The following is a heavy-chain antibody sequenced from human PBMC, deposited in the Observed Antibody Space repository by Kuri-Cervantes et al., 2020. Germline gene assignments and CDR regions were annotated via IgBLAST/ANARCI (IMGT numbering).Heavy chain of an antibody. J-gene: IGHJ6*01. Sequence: SQTLSLTCAVSGGSISSGGYSWSWIRQPPGKGLEWIGYIYHSGSTYYNPSLKSRVTISVDTSKSQFSLKLSPVTAADTAVYYCARDSSSYYYYGMDVWGLGTTVTVSS. CDR2: IYHSGST. CDR3: ARDSSSYYYYGMDV. D-gene: IGHD6-6*01. V-gene: IGHV4-30-2*01. CDR1: GGSISSGGYS.